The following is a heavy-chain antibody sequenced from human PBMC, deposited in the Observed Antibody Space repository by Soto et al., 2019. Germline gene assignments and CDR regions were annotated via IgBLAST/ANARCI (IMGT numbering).Heavy chain of an antibody. CDR1: RYSFTSYW. V-gene: IGHV5-10-1*01. Sequence: PGESLKISCKGSRYSFTSYWISWVRQMPGKGLEWMGRIDPSDSYTNYSPSFQGHVTISADKSISTAYLQWSSLKASDTAMYYCATAGGCSSTSCHLLGNYYYYGMDVWGQGTTVTVSS. J-gene: IGHJ6*02. CDR2: IDPSDSYT. CDR3: ATAGGCSSTSCHLLGNYYYYGMDV. D-gene: IGHD2-2*01.